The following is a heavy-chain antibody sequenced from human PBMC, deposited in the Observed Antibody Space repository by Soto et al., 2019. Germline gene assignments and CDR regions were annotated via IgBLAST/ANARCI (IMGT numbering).Heavy chain of an antibody. V-gene: IGHV1-69*08. J-gene: IGHJ6*02. CDR3: AREDRDRETGLVTAAIEGMDV. D-gene: IGHD2-2*01. Sequence: QVQLVQSGAEVKKPGSSVKVSCKASGGTFSRYSITWVRQAPGHGVEWIGRIIPIFDIARYGQKFQGRVTINADESKSTAYMELSSLRYDDTAEXYCAREDRDRETGLVTAAIEGMDVWGQGTKVTVSS. CDR2: IIPIFDIA. CDR1: GGTFSRYS.